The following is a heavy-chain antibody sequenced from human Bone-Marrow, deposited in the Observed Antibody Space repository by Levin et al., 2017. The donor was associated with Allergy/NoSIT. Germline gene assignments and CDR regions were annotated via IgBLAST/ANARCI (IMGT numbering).Heavy chain of an antibody. J-gene: IGHJ4*02. V-gene: IGHV4-39*07. D-gene: IGHD3-9*01. CDR1: GDSISSSNYY. CDR2: IYYSGNT. CDR3: ARAGRYDY. Sequence: LQTLSLTCTVSGDSISSSNYYWGWIRQPPGKGLEWIGSIYYSGNTYYNPSLKSRLTISVDTSKNQFSLKLRSVTAADTAVYYCARAGRYDYWGQGTLVTVSS.